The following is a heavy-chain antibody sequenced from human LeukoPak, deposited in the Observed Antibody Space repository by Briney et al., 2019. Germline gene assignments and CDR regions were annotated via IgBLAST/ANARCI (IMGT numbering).Heavy chain of an antibody. D-gene: IGHD3-22*01. J-gene: IGHJ4*02. CDR3: AKGYYYDFSGPLDY. V-gene: IGHV3-9*03. CDR1: GFTFDDYA. Sequence: GRSLTLSCAASGFTFDDYAMHWVRQAPGKGLEWVSGLSWNSGSIGYADSVKGRFTISRDNAKNSLYLQMNSLRPEDMALYYCAKGYYYDFSGPLDYWGQGTLVTVSS. CDR2: LSWNSGSI.